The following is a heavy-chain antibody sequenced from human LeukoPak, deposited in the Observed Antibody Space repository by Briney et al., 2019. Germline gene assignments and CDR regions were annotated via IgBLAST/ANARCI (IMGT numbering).Heavy chain of an antibody. Sequence: SETLSLTCTVSDGSISTRRYYWVWIRQPPGKGLEWIGSLSYDGSTYYNPSLKSRVTMSVDTSKNQLSLKLNSGTDADTAVYYCSRREAGPTLNYWGQGTLVTVSP. CDR2: LSYDGST. V-gene: IGHV4-39*01. D-gene: IGHD1-1*01. J-gene: IGHJ4*02. CDR1: DGSISTRRYY. CDR3: SRREAGPTLNY.